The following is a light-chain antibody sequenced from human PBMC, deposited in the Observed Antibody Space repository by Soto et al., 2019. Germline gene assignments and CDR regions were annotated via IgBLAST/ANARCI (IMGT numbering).Light chain of an antibody. CDR2: AAS. CDR3: QQSYNTPLT. J-gene: IGKJ4*01. Sequence: IRMTQSPSSFSASTGDRLTITCRASQGISSYLDWYQQKXGKAPKLLMYAASNLQSGVPSRFSGSGSGTDFTLTISSLQPEDSETYYCQQSYNTPLTFGGGTKVDIK. CDR1: QGISSY. V-gene: IGKV1-8*01.